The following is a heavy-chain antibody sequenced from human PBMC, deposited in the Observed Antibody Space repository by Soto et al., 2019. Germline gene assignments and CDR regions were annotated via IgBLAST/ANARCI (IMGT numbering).Heavy chain of an antibody. CDR1: GFTFSLNA. D-gene: IGHD2-2*01. CDR2: ISYDGRNK. Sequence: QVQLVESGGGVLQPGRSLRLSCAASGFTFSLNAMHWVRQAPGKGLEWVAVISYDGRNKFYADSVKGRFTISRDNSKNTLYLQMRSLKSEDTAVYYCARDRYSAAVARYLDYWGQGALVTVSS. CDR3: ARDRYSAAVARYLDY. J-gene: IGHJ4*02. V-gene: IGHV3-30*15.